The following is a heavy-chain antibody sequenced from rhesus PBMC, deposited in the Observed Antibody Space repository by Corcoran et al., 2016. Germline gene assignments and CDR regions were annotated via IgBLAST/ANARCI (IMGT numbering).Heavy chain of an antibody. CDR2: ISGSGGST. J-gene: IGHJ4*01. CDR1: GGSIRSNY. D-gene: IGHD4-23*01. V-gene: IGHV4-173*01. CDR3: ARDHPHGYSNLDY. Sequence: QLQLQESGPGLVKPSETLSLTCAVSGGSIRSNYWSWIRQPPGKGLEWLGRISGSGGSTDYNPSLKSRVTISTDTSKNQFSLKLSSVTAADTAVYYCARDHPHGYSNLDYWGQGVLVTVSS.